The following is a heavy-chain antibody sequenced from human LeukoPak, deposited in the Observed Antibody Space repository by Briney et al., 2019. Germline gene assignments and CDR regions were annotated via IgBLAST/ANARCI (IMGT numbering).Heavy chain of an antibody. V-gene: IGHV1-2*02. CDR1: AYTLSRYY. D-gene: IGHD6-19*01. J-gene: IGHJ4*02. Sequence: GASVTVSCTASAYTLSRYYMHWVRQAPGQGLEWMGWINPKSGVTNYAQKFQGRVTMTWDTSINTTFMELSRLRSDDTAVYYGARRIAVAGSPVYYFDYWGQGTLVTVSS. CDR2: INPKSGVT. CDR3: ARRIAVAGSPVYYFDY.